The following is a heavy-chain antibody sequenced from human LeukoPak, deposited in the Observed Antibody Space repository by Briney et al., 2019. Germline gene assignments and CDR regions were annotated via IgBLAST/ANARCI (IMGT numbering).Heavy chain of an antibody. CDR3: ARGFPLYSGTYSDTSDI. Sequence: SETLSLTCTVSGGSISTFYWNWIRQPPGKGLEWIGYISVGGANNYNPSLKSRVSISVDTSKNQFSLRLSSVTAADTALYYCARGFPLYSGTYSDTSDIWGRGTMVTVSS. V-gene: IGHV4-59*01. J-gene: IGHJ3*02. D-gene: IGHD1-26*01. CDR2: ISVGGAN. CDR1: GGSISTFY.